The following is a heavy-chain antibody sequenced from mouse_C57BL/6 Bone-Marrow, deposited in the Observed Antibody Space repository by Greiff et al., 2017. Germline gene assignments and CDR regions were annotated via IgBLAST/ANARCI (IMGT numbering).Heavy chain of an antibody. V-gene: IGHV1-47*01. Sequence: QVQLMQSGAELVKPGASVKMSCKASGYTFTTYPIEWMKQNHGQSLEWIGNFNPYNDDTKYNEKFKGKAPLTVEKYSNTVYFELSRSTSADSAVYYCSRSSTVFYYFDYWGQGTTLTVSS. D-gene: IGHD1-1*01. CDR2: FNPYNDDT. CDR3: SRSSTVFYYFDY. CDR1: GYTFTTYP. J-gene: IGHJ2*01.